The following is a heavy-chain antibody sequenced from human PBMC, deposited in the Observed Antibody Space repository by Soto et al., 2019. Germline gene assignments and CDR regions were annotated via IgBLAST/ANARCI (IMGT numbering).Heavy chain of an antibody. CDR3: AKGPPLIAAADNDAFDI. V-gene: IGHV3-43*01. D-gene: IGHD6-13*01. CDR1: GFTFDDYT. Sequence: PGGSLRLSCAASGFTFDDYTMHWVRQAPGKGLEWVSLISWDGGSTYYADSVKGRFTISRDNSKNSLYLQMNSLRTEDTALYYCAKGPPLIAAADNDAFDIWGQGTMVTVSS. CDR2: ISWDGGST. J-gene: IGHJ3*02.